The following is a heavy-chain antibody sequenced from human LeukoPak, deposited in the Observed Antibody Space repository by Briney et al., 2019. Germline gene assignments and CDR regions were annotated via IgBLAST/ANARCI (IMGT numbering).Heavy chain of an antibody. V-gene: IGHV3-7*03. D-gene: IGHD1-26*01. Sequence: GGSLRLSCAASGFIFSNYWMGWVRQAPGKGLEWVANIKQDGSEIYYVDSVKGRFTISRDNAKNSLYLQMNSLRAEDTALYYCARDNYSGRGWFDPWGQGTLVTVSS. CDR2: IKQDGSEI. J-gene: IGHJ5*02. CDR3: ARDNYSGRGWFDP. CDR1: GFIFSNYW.